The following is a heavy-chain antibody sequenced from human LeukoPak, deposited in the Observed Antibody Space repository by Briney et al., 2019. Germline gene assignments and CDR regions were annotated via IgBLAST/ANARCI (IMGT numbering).Heavy chain of an antibody. V-gene: IGHV3-23*01. J-gene: IGHJ4*02. CDR2: ISDSGGST. D-gene: IGHD3-10*01. CDR1: GFTFSSYA. Sequence: GGSLRLSCAASGFTFSSYAMSWVRQAPGKGLEWVSAISDSGGSTYYADSVKGRFTISRDNSKNTLYLQMNSLRAEDTAVYYCARGVVWGVGFDYWGQGTLVTVSS. CDR3: ARGVVWGVGFDY.